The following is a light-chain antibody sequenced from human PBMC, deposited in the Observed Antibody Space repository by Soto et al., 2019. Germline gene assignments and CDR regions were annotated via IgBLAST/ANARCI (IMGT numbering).Light chain of an antibody. CDR1: QSVLYNSNNKNH. CDR2: GAS. J-gene: IGKJ2*01. CDR3: QQYYSIPFT. Sequence: DFVMTQAPDSLAVSLGERATINCKSSQSVLYNSNNKNHLGWFQQKPGHPPKLLIYGASFRPSGVPDRFSGSGSGTDFTLTISSLQAEYVAVYYCQQYYSIPFTFGQGPKLEI. V-gene: IGKV4-1*01.